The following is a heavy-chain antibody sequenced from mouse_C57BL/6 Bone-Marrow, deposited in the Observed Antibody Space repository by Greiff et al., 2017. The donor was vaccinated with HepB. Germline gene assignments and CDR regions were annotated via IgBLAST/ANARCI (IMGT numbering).Heavy chain of an antibody. Sequence: EVKLMESEGGLVQPGRSMKLSCTASGFTFSDYYMAWVRQVPEKGLEWVANINYDGSSTYYLDSLKSRFIISRDNAKNILYLQMSSLKSEDTATYYCARGLAWFAYWGQGTLVTVSA. D-gene: IGHD4-1*01. CDR1: GFTFSDYY. V-gene: IGHV5-16*01. CDR2: INYDGSST. CDR3: ARGLAWFAY. J-gene: IGHJ3*01.